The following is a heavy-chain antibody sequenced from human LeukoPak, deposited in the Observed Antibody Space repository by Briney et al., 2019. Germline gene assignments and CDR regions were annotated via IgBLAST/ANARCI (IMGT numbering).Heavy chain of an antibody. D-gene: IGHD6-19*01. CDR2: ISWNSGSI. Sequence: GGSLRLSCADSVFIFNNYAMHWVRQPPGKGLEWVSGISWNSGSIDYADSVKGRFTISRDNAKNSLYLQMNSLRVEDTAFYYCAKDNRRHYTSGPNPDSLHWGQGALVTVSS. CDR1: VFIFNNYA. V-gene: IGHV3-9*01. J-gene: IGHJ4*02. CDR3: AKDNRRHYTSGPNPDSLH.